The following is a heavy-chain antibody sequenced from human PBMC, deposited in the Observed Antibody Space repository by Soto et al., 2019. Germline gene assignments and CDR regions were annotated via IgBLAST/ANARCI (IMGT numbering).Heavy chain of an antibody. D-gene: IGHD2-15*01. CDR1: GFTFDDYA. CDR2: ITWNSGKI. J-gene: IGHJ4*01. V-gene: IGHV3-9*01. CDR3: VKDSYADFHRVLSTAEYFFDY. Sequence: GGSLRLSCTASGFTFDDYAMHWARQGPGRGLEWVSGITWNSGKIAYADSVKGRFTIARDDDNNSLYLQMNSLRPEDTALYYCVKDSYADFHRVLSTAEYFFDYWGHGTLVTVSS.